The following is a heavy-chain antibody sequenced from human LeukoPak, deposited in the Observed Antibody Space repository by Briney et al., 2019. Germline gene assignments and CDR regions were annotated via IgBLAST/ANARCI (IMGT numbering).Heavy chain of an antibody. CDR2: IYHSGST. J-gene: IGHJ3*02. V-gene: IGHV4-38-2*02. D-gene: IGHD3/OR15-3a*01. CDR1: GYSISSGYY. CDR3: ARDLDSLAAFDI. Sequence: SETLSLTCTVSGYSISSGYYWGWIRQPPGKGLEWIGSIYHSGSTYYNPSLKSRVTISVDTSKNQFSLKLSSVTAADTAVYYFARDLDSLAAFDIWGQGTMVTVSS.